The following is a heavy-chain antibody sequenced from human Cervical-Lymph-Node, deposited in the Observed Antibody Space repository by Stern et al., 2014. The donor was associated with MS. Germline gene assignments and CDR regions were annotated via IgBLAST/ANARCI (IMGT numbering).Heavy chain of an antibody. Sequence: VQLVESGAEVKKPGSSVKVSCKASGDPSKNDPISWVRQAPGTGIEWMGGIIPILVTPNYAQKFQGRVTITADGSTGTVYMEISSLRSEDTAVYYCARQDAVAGLDYWGQGTLVTVSS. V-gene: IGHV1-69*01. D-gene: IGHD6-19*01. CDR1: GDPSKNDP. J-gene: IGHJ4*02. CDR2: IIPILVTP. CDR3: ARQDAVAGLDY.